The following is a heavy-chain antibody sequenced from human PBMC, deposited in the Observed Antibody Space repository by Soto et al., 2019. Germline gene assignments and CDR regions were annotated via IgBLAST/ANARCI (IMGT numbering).Heavy chain of an antibody. Sequence: SATLSLSCTVSGGYISSYYWSCIRQPPGKGLEWIGYIYYSWSTNYKPYLKSRVTLSVDTSTNQFSLKLSSVTAADTAVYYCACSIAAARMVWFDPWGQGTLVTVSS. D-gene: IGHD6-13*01. CDR3: ACSIAAARMVWFDP. CDR2: IYYSWST. CDR1: GGYISSYY. J-gene: IGHJ5*02. V-gene: IGHV4-59*01.